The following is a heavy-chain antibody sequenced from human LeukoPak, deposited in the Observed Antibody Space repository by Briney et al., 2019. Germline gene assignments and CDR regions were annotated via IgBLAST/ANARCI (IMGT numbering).Heavy chain of an antibody. CDR1: GFTFDDYA. CDR2: ISWNSGSI. J-gene: IGHJ4*02. Sequence: PGGSLRLSCAASGFTFDDYAMHWVRQGPGKGLEWVSGISWNSGSIGYADSVKGRFTISRDNAKNSLYLQMNSLRAEDTALYYCARDLMGIAYRGAFYYWGQGTLVTVSS. CDR3: ARDLMGIAYRGAFYY. D-gene: IGHD6-13*01. V-gene: IGHV3-9*01.